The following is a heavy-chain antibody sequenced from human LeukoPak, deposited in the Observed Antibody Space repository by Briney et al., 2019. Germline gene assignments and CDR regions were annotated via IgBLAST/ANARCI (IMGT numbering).Heavy chain of an antibody. D-gene: IGHD3-10*01. Sequence: PGGSLRLSCAASGFTLSSYAMTWVRQAPGKGLEWVSGISAGGGSTYYADSVKGRFTISRDNSKNTVSLQMNSLRGEDTAVYYCAGGQDYYGSGSYSRRAYYYYMDVWGKGTTVTISS. CDR2: ISAGGGST. V-gene: IGHV3-23*01. J-gene: IGHJ6*03. CDR1: GFTLSSYA. CDR3: AGGQDYYGSGSYSRRAYYYYMDV.